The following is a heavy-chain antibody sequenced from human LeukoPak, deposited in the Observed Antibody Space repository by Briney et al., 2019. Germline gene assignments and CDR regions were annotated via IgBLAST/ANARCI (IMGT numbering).Heavy chain of an antibody. J-gene: IGHJ4*02. CDR2: ISYDGSNK. Sequence: GGSLRLSCAASGSTFSSFGLHWVRQAPGKGLEWVAVISYDGSNKYYADSVKGRFTISRDNSKNTLYLQMNSLRAEDTAVYYCAKDSGSSPEYYFDYWGQGTLVTVSS. V-gene: IGHV3-30*18. CDR3: AKDSGSSPEYYFDY. D-gene: IGHD1-26*01. CDR1: GSTFSSFG.